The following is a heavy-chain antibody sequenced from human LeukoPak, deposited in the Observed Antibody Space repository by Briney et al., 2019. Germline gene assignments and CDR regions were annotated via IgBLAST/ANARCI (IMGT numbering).Heavy chain of an antibody. CDR2: IYHTGIT. Sequence: SETLSLTCTVSGGSISSSSSYWAWLRQPPGKRLELIGTIYHTGITYYNPSLRSRVTMSVDTSKNQFSLKLNSVTAADTAVYYCAREPYYYDSIGFDYWGQGTLVTVSS. D-gene: IGHD3-22*01. CDR3: AREPYYYDSIGFDY. V-gene: IGHV4-39*07. CDR1: GGSISSSSSY. J-gene: IGHJ4*02.